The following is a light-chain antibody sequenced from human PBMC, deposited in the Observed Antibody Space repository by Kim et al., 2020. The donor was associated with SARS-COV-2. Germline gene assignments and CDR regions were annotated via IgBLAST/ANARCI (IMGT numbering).Light chain of an antibody. CDR1: QTINNK. J-gene: IGKJ1*01. CDR2: DAT. V-gene: IGKV3-15*01. CDR3: QQSHDWPPLT. Sequence: SPGESATLSVRASQTINNKLVWYQQKPGQAPRLLIYDATTRATGVPARFMGSGSETDFTLTISSLQSEDFAVYYCQQSHDWPPLTFGQGTKVDIK.